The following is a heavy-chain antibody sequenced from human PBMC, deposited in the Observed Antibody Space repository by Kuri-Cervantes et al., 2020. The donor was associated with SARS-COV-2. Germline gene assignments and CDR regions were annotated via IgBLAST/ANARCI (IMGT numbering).Heavy chain of an antibody. CDR2: ISSSGSTI. Sequence: GGFLRLSCAASGFTFSSYEMNWVRQAPGKGLEWVSYISSSGSTIYYADSVKGRFTISRDNAKNSLYLQMNSLRAEDTAVYYCARSGNWGTDWGQGTLVTVSS. CDR3: ARSGNWGTD. J-gene: IGHJ4*02. D-gene: IGHD3-16*01. V-gene: IGHV3-48*03. CDR1: GFTFSSYE.